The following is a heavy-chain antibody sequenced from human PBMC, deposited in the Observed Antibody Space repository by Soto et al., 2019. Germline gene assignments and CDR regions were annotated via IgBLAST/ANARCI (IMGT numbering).Heavy chain of an antibody. CDR1: GGTFSSYA. Sequence: ASVKVSCKASGGTFSSYAISWVRQAPGQGLEWMGGIIPMFGTTNYAQKFQGRVTITADESTSTAYMELSSLRSEDTAVYYCARVVTVVKSFHYWYFDLWGRGTLVTVS. CDR2: IIPMFGTT. CDR3: ARVVTVVKSFHYWYFDL. J-gene: IGHJ2*01. D-gene: IGHD2-15*01. V-gene: IGHV1-69*13.